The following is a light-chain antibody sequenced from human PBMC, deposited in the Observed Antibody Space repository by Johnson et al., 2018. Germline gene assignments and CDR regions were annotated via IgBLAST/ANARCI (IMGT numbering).Light chain of an antibody. Sequence: QSVLTQPPSVSAAPGQKVTISCSGSSSNFGNNYVSWYRQLPVTAPTLLIYENNKRPSGIPDRFSGYKSGPSATLVITRLQTGDEADYYCGTWDSSLSAGNVFGTGTKVTVL. CDR1: SSNFGNNY. CDR2: ENN. J-gene: IGLJ1*01. V-gene: IGLV1-51*02. CDR3: GTWDSSLSAGNV.